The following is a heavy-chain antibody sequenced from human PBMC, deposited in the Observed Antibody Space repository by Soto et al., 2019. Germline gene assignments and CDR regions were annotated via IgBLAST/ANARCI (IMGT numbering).Heavy chain of an antibody. Sequence: SVKVSCKASGYTFTDYFVHWVRQAPGQGLEWMGYINPKRGDTKFAPKFQGRVTLTRDTSITTAYMDLRRLTSDDTAVYYCASWSGASGSYTAFTSWGPGTLVTVSS. CDR1: GYTFTDYF. V-gene: IGHV1-2*02. J-gene: IGHJ5*02. CDR2: INPKRGDT. CDR3: ASWSGASGSYTAFTS. D-gene: IGHD3-10*01.